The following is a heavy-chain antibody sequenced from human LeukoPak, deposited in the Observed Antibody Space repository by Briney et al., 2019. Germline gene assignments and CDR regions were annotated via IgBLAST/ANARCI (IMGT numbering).Heavy chain of an antibody. CDR2: ISGSGGST. J-gene: IGHJ5*02. Sequence: PGGSLILSCAASGFSFSSYAMSWVRQAPGKGLEWVSAISGSGGSTYYADSVKGRFTISRDNSKNTLYLQMNSLRAEDTAVYYCAKDSGEGYCSSTSCYSESNWFDPWGQGTLVTVSS. V-gene: IGHV3-23*01. CDR3: AKDSGEGYCSSTSCYSESNWFDP. CDR1: GFSFSSYA. D-gene: IGHD2-2*01.